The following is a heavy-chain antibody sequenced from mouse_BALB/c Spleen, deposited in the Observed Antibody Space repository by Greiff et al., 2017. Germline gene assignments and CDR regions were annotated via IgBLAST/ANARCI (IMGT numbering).Heavy chain of an antibody. CDR2: INPSNGGT. J-gene: IGHJ4*01. V-gene: IGHV1S81*02. Sequence: QVQLQQPGAELVKPGASVKLSCKASGYTFTSYYMYWVKQRPGQGLEWIGGINPSNGGTNFNEKFKSKATLTVDKSTSTAYMQLSSLTSEDSAVYYSTRGDYDDGHYYAMDYWGQGTSVTVSS. D-gene: IGHD2-4*01. CDR3: TRGDYDDGHYYAMDY. CDR1: GYTFTSYY.